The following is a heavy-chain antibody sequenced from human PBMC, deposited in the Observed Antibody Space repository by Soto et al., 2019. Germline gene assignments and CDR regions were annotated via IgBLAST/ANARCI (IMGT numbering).Heavy chain of an antibody. Sequence: ASVKCSFNDSGYTFTGYYMHWVRQAPGQVLDWMGWIKPNSGGTNYAQKLQGRVTMTRDTSISTAYMELSRLRSDDTDVYYCARALYCSSTSCYNDYYGMEVWGQGTTVNVSS. D-gene: IGHD2-2*01. CDR2: IKPNSGGT. V-gene: IGHV1-2*02. CDR3: ARALYCSSTSCYNDYYGMEV. J-gene: IGHJ6*02. CDR1: GYTFTGYY.